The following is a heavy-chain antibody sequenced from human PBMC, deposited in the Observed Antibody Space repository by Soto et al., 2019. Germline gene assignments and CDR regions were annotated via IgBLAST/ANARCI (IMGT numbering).Heavy chain of an antibody. Sequence: ASVKVSCKASGGTFSSYAISWVRQAPGQGLEWMGGIIPIFGTANYAQKFQGRVTITADESTSTAYMELSSLRSEDTAVYYCAREFRGYSYGYGYYWGQGTLVTVSS. D-gene: IGHD5-18*01. CDR2: IIPIFGTA. V-gene: IGHV1-69*13. J-gene: IGHJ4*02. CDR3: AREFRGYSYGYGYY. CDR1: GGTFSSYA.